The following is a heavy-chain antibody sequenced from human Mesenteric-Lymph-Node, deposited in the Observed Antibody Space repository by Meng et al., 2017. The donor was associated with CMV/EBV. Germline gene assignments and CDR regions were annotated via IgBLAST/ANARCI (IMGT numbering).Heavy chain of an antibody. Sequence: ASVKVSCKASGYTFTSHGITWVRQAPGQGLEWMGWISTYNGRTNYAQTLQGRVTMTTETSTSTAYMELRSLRSDDTAVYYCAREGLLGYQLLTYYYYYGMDVWGQGTTVTVSS. D-gene: IGHD2-2*01. V-gene: IGHV1-18*01. CDR2: ISTYNGRT. J-gene: IGHJ6*02. CDR1: GYTFTSHG. CDR3: AREGLLGYQLLTYYYYYGMDV.